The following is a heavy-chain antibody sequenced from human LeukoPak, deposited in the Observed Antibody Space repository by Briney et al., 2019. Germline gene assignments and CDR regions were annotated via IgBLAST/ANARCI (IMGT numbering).Heavy chain of an antibody. CDR2: INSDGSST. CDR3: ARSAAMISLQLDY. V-gene: IGHV3-74*01. Sequence: PGGSLRLSCAASGFTFSSYWMHWVRQAPGKGLVWVSRINSDGSSTSYADSVKGRFTISRDNAKNTLYLQMNSLRAEDTAVYYCARSAAMISLQLDYWGQGTLVTVSS. J-gene: IGHJ4*02. CDR1: GFTFSSYW. D-gene: IGHD3-22*01.